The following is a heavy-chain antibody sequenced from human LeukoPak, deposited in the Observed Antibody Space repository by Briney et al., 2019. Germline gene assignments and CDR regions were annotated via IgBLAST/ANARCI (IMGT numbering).Heavy chain of an antibody. J-gene: IGHJ6*02. V-gene: IGHV3-21*01. CDR1: GFSFSSYS. CDR2: ISSSSSYI. D-gene: IGHD3-9*01. Sequence: GGSLRLSCAASGFSFSSYSMNWVRQAPGKGLEWASSISSSSSYIYYADSVKGRFTISRDNAKNSLYLQMNSLRAEDTAVYYCARDIYYDILTGPYYYGMDVWGQGTTVTVSS. CDR3: ARDIYYDILTGPYYYGMDV.